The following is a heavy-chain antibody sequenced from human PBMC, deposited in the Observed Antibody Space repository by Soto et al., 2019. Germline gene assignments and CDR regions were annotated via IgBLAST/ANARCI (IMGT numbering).Heavy chain of an antibody. CDR2: ISFDGFNK. CDR3: AKEIFSYSYNSSGPEFDF. J-gene: IGHJ4*02. CDR1: GFTFSSFG. V-gene: IGHV3-30*18. Sequence: PGGSLRLSCATSGFTFSSFGMHWVRQAPGKGLEWVAVISFDGFNKYYADSVKGRFTISRDNSKNTLYLQMSSLRAEDTAVYYSAKEIFSYSYNSSGPEFDFWGQGTLVTVSS. D-gene: IGHD3-22*01.